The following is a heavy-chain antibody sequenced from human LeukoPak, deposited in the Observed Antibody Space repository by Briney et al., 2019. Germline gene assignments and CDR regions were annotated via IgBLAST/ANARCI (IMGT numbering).Heavy chain of an antibody. CDR1: GFTVSSYG. CDR2: FSATDGSA. CDR3: AKARIAAAGTGAFDV. Sequence: GGSLRLSCAVSGFTVSSYGMTWVRQAPGKGLEWVSAFSATDGSAQYAESVKGRFTISRDNSKNSLYLQMNSLRDEDTAVYYCAKARIAAAGTGAFDVWGQGTMVXVSS. D-gene: IGHD6-13*01. J-gene: IGHJ3*01. V-gene: IGHV3-23*01.